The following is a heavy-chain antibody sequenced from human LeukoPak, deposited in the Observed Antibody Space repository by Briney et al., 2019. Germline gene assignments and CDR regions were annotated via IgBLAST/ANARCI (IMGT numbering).Heavy chain of an antibody. V-gene: IGHV4-4*02. J-gene: IGHJ6*02. CDR2: IYHSGST. Sequence: SGTLSLTCAVSGGSISSSNWWSWVRQPPGKGLEWIGEIYHSGSTNYNPSLKSRVTISVDKSKNQFSLKLSSVTAADTAVYYCARDASYCSGGSCYGMDVWGQGTTVTVSS. D-gene: IGHD2-15*01. CDR3: ARDASYCSGGSCYGMDV. CDR1: GGSISSSNW.